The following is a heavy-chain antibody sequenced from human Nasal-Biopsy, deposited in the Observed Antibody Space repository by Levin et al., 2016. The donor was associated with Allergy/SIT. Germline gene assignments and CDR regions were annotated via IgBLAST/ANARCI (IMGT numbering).Heavy chain of an antibody. V-gene: IGHV3-23*01. Sequence: GESLKISCAASGFTFSNYDMDWVRQAPGQGLEWVSSINPSGANTYYADSVKGRFTISRDNSKNTLYLQMNSLRAEDTAVYYCAKYPVLTGRYMDYWGLGTLVTVSS. D-gene: IGHD3-9*01. J-gene: IGHJ4*02. CDR3: AKYPVLTGRYMDY. CDR2: INPSGANT. CDR1: GFTFSNYD.